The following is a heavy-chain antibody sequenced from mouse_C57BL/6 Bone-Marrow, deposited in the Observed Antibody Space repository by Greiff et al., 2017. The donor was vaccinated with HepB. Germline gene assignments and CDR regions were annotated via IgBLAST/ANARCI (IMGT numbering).Heavy chain of an antibody. CDR3: AYYDGYPYAMDY. CDR2: IWRGGST. D-gene: IGHD2-3*01. CDR1: GFSLTSYG. Sequence: VKVVESGPGLVQPSQSLSITCTVSGFSLTSYGVHWVRQSPGKGLEWLGVIWRGGSTDYNAAFMSRLSITKDNSKSQVFFKMNSLQADDSAIYYCAYYDGYPYAMDYWGQGTSVTVSS. V-gene: IGHV2-5*01. J-gene: IGHJ4*01.